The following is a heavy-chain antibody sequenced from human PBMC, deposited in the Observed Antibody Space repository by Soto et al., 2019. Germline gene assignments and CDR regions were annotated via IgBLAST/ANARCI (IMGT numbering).Heavy chain of an antibody. CDR3: AHRKRFGELSILLFDY. V-gene: IGHV2-5*02. D-gene: IGHD3-10*01. CDR1: GFSLSTSGVG. Sequence: QITLKESGPTLVNPTQTLTLTCTFSGFSLSTSGVGVRWIRQPPGKALEWLALIYWDDDKRYSPSLKSRLTITKDTSKNQVVLTMTNMDPVDTATYYCAHRKRFGELSILLFDYWGQGTLVTVSS. CDR2: IYWDDDK. J-gene: IGHJ4*02.